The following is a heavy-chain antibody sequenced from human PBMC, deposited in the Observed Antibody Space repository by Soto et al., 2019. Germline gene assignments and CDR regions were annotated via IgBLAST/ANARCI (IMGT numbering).Heavy chain of an antibody. CDR2: IDSSSSNK. Sequence: GGSLRLSCAASGFTFDSYSMNWVRQAPGKGLEWVSYIDSSSSNKHYADSVKGRFTISRDNAKNALYLQMSSQRDEDTAVYYCARDDDSAMALNFDYWGQGTLVTVSS. CDR3: ARDDDSAMALNFDY. V-gene: IGHV3-48*02. CDR1: GFTFDSYS. J-gene: IGHJ4*02. D-gene: IGHD5-18*01.